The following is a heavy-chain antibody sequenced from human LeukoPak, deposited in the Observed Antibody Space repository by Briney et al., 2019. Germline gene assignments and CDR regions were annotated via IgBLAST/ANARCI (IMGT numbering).Heavy chain of an antibody. D-gene: IGHD2-2*01. CDR2: MNPNSGNT. CDR3: ARSHPLSDVPHDY. CDR1: GYTFTSYD. V-gene: IGHV1-8*01. J-gene: IGHJ4*02. Sequence: ASVKVSCKASGYTFTSYDINWVRQATGQGLEWMGWMNPNSGNTGYAQKFQGRVTMTRNTSISTAYMELSSLRSEDTAVYYCARSHPLSDVPHDYWGQGTLVTVSS.